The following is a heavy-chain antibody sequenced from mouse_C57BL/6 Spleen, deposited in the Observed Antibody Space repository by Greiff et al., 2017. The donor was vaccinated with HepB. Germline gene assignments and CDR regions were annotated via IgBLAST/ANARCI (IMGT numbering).Heavy chain of an antibody. V-gene: IGHV1-82*01. CDR1: GYAFSSSW. CDR3: GRRYAPDY. D-gene: IGHD1-1*01. Sequence: VQLQQSGPELVKPGASVKISCKASGYAFSSSWMNWVKQRPGKGLEWIGRIYPGDGDTNYNGKFKGKATLTADKSSSTAYMQLSSLTSEDSAVYFCGRRYAPDYWGQGTTLTVSS. CDR2: IYPGDGDT. J-gene: IGHJ2*01.